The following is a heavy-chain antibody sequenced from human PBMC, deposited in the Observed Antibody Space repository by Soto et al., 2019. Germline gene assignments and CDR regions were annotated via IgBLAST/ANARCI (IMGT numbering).Heavy chain of an antibody. CDR1: GFTFSSYA. V-gene: IGHV3-30-3*01. CDR2: ISYDGSNK. CDR3: ARDPEIRFLEWLLSADRAFDI. J-gene: IGHJ3*02. D-gene: IGHD3-3*01. Sequence: QVQLVESGGGVVQPGRSLRLSCAASGFTFSSYAMHWVRQAPGKGLEWVAVISYDGSNKYYADSVKGRFTISRDNSKNTLYLQMNSLRAEDTAVYYCARDPEIRFLEWLLSADRAFDIWGQGTMVTVSS.